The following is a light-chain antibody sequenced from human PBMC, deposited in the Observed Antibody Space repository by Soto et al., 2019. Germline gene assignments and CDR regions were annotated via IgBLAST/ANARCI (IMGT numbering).Light chain of an antibody. Sequence: DIQGTQSPSSLSASVGDRVTITFRASQSISSYLNWYQQKPGKAPTLLIYAASSLQSGVPSRFSGSGSGTDFTLTISSLQPEDFATYYCQQSYSTPFTFGPGTKVDIK. CDR1: QSISSY. CDR2: AAS. V-gene: IGKV1-39*01. J-gene: IGKJ3*01. CDR3: QQSYSTPFT.